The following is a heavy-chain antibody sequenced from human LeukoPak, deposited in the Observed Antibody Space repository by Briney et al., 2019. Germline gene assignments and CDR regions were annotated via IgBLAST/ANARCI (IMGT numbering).Heavy chain of an antibody. CDR3: ARGRNWDFQFDY. CDR2: INHSGST. D-gene: IGHD1-7*01. Sequence: TSETLSLTCAVYGGSFSGYYWSWIRHPPGKGLEWIGEINHSGSTNCNPSLKSRVTISVDTSKNQFSLKLSSVTAADTAVYYCARGRNWDFQFDYWGQGTLVTVSS. J-gene: IGHJ4*02. CDR1: GGSFSGYY. V-gene: IGHV4-34*01.